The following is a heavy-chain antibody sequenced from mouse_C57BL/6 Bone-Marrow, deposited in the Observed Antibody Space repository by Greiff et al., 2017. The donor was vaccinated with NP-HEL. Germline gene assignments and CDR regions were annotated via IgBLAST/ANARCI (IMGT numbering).Heavy chain of an antibody. Sequence: EVKLVESGGGLVKPGGSLKLSCAASGFTFSSYAMSWVRQTPEKRLEWVATISDGGSYTYYPDNVKGRFTISRDNAKNNLYLQMSHLKSEDTAMYYCARDPSYGNYRGYFDVWGTGTTVTVSS. CDR2: ISDGGSYT. CDR1: GFTFSSYA. J-gene: IGHJ1*03. CDR3: ARDPSYGNYRGYFDV. V-gene: IGHV5-4*01. D-gene: IGHD2-1*01.